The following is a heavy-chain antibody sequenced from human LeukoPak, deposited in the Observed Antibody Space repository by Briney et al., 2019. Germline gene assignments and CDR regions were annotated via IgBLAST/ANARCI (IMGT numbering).Heavy chain of an antibody. CDR1: EFTFSSHS. V-gene: IGHV3-21*01. CDR3: ARSLKVSAALDVFDI. Sequence: GGSLRLPCAASEFTFSSHSMNWVRQAAGKGLEWVSSISRSGGSIYYADSLKGRFTISRDNAKNSLYLQMNSLRAEDTAVYFCARSLKVSAALDVFDIWGQGTMVTVSS. J-gene: IGHJ3*02. D-gene: IGHD2-2*01. CDR2: ISRSGGSI.